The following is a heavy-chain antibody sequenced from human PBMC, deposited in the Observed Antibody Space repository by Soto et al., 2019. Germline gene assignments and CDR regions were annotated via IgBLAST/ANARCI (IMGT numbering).Heavy chain of an antibody. CDR2: ISVNNGNT. Sequence: ASVKVSCKASGYSFSSYGISWVRQAPGQGLDWMGWISVNNGNTDYAPKFQGRVTMTTDTSTSTAYMELRSLRSDDTAVYYCASGGGIAAAGDYYYYGMDVWGQGTTVTVSS. D-gene: IGHD6-13*01. CDR1: GYSFSSYG. J-gene: IGHJ6*01. V-gene: IGHV1-18*04. CDR3: ASGGGIAAAGDYYYYGMDV.